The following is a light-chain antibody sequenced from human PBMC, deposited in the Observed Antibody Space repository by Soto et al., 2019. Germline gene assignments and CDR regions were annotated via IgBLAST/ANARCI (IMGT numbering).Light chain of an antibody. CDR2: ETS. CDR1: SSDFGSYKF. Sequence: QSALTQPASVSGSPGQSVTISCTGTSSDFGSYKFVSWYQHHPGKVPKVIIYETSKRPSGVSDRFSGSKSGNTASLTISGLQAEDEAAYYCFSFTSTNTHVFGSGTKLTVL. J-gene: IGLJ1*01. CDR3: FSFTSTNTHV. V-gene: IGLV2-23*01.